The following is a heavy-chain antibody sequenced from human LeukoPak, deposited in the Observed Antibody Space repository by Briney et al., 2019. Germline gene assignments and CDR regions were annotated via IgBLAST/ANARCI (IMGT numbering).Heavy chain of an antibody. CDR1: GFTFNTFG. CDR3: AKDSSSSLDY. V-gene: IGHV3-33*06. D-gene: IGHD6-6*01. Sequence: GGSLRLSCAASGFTFNTFGMHWVRQAPGKGLEWVAVIWYDGNNEYYADSVKGRFATSRDNSNNTLFLQMCSLRAEDTAVYYCAKDSSSSLDYWGQGTLVTVSS. CDR2: IWYDGNNE. J-gene: IGHJ4*02.